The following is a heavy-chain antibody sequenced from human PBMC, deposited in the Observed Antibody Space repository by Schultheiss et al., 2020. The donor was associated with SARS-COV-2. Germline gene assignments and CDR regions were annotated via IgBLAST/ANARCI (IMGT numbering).Heavy chain of an antibody. Sequence: GGCLRLSCAASGFTFSSYGMHWVRQAPGKGLEWVAVIWYDGSYKYYADSVKGRFTISRDNSKNTLYLQMNSLRVEDTAVYYCARDKGGGYNNYIDYWGQGTLVTVSS. CDR2: IWYDGSYK. J-gene: IGHJ4*02. CDR1: GFTFSSYG. D-gene: IGHD5-24*01. CDR3: ARDKGGGYNNYIDY. V-gene: IGHV3-33*01.